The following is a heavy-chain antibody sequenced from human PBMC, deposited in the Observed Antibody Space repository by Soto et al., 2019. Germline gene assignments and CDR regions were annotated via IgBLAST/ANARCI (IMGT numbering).Heavy chain of an antibody. D-gene: IGHD5-18*01. CDR1: GGSISSSSYY. J-gene: IGHJ4*02. Sequence: PSETLSLTCTVSGGSISSSSYYWGWIRQPPGKGLEWIGSIYYSGSTYYNPSLKSRVTISVDTSKNQFSLKLSSVTAADTAVYYCARSPARRIQEFDYWGQGTLVTVSS. CDR2: IYYSGST. V-gene: IGHV4-39*01. CDR3: ARSPARRIQEFDY.